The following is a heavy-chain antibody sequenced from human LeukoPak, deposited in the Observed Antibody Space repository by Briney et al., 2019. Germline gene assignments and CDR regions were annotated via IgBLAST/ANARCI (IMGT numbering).Heavy chain of an antibody. CDR3: AREEYSSSSVDY. J-gene: IGHJ4*02. Sequence: GGSLRLSCAASGFTFSSYAMHWVRQAPGKGLEYVSAISSNGGSTYYANSVKGRFTISRDNSKNTLYLQMGSLRAEDMAVYYCAREEYSSSSVDYWGQGTLVTVSS. CDR1: GFTFSSYA. V-gene: IGHV3-64*01. CDR2: ISSNGGST. D-gene: IGHD6-6*01.